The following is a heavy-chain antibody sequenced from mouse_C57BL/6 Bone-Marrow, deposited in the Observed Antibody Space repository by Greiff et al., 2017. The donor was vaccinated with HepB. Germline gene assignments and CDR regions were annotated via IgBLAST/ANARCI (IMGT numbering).Heavy chain of an antibody. CDR1: GYAFSSSW. V-gene: IGHV1-82*01. Sequence: VQLQQSGPELVKPGASVKISCKASGYAFSSSWMNWVKQRPGKGLEWIGRIYPGDGDTNYNGKFKGKATLTADKSSSTAYMQLSSLTSEDSAVYFCARTPRGYYAMDYWGQGTSVTVSS. CDR2: IYPGDGDT. J-gene: IGHJ4*01. CDR3: ARTPRGYYAMDY.